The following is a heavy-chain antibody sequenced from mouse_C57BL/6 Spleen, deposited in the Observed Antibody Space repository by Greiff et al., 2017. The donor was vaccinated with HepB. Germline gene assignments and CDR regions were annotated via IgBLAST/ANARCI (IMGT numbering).Heavy chain of an antibody. V-gene: IGHV1-64*01. CDR3: ARADYYYGSSYAAY. CDR1: GYTFTSYW. J-gene: IGHJ3*01. CDR2: IHPNSGST. D-gene: IGHD1-1*01. Sequence: QVQLQQPGAELVKPGASVKLSCKASGYTFTSYWMHWVKQRPGQGLEWIGMIHPNSGSTNYNEKFKSKATLTVDKSSSTAYMQLSSLTSEDSAVYYCARADYYYGSSYAAYWGQGTLVTVAA.